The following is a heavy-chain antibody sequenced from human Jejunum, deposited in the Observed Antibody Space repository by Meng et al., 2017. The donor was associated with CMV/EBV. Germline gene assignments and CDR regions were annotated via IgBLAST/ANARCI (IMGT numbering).Heavy chain of an antibody. V-gene: IGHV4-4*01. CDR2: IFHCGST. Sequence: LSLACVVCGGSLIGTRWCTGVRLPRGGDMEWSGGIFHCGSTKCRLSIKGRVTISIDTSKIQFALELNSVTAADTAVYFCGGPPAGYWGQGVLVTVSS. CDR1: GGSLIGTRW. J-gene: IGHJ4*02. CDR3: GGPPAGY.